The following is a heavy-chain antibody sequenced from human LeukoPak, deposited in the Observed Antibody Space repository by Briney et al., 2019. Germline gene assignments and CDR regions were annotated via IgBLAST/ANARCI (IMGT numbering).Heavy chain of an antibody. CDR1: GYTFTGYY. CDR3: ARVIEIYCSGGSCYRRGYFDY. CDR2: INPNSGGT. J-gene: IGHJ4*02. Sequence: GASVKVSCKASGYTFTGYYMHWVRQAPGQGLEWMGWINPNSGGTNYAQKFQGRVTMTRDTSISTAYMELSRLRSDDTAVYYCARVIEIYCSGGSCYRRGYFDYWGQGTLVTVSS. V-gene: IGHV1-2*02. D-gene: IGHD2-15*01.